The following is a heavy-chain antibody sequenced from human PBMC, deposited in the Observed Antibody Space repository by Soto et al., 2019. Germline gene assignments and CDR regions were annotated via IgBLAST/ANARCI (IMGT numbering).Heavy chain of an antibody. D-gene: IGHD4-17*01. CDR1: GFIFRNYG. V-gene: IGHV3-23*01. J-gene: IGHJ5*02. Sequence: EGQLLESGGGLVQPGGSLRVSCAVSGFIFRNYGMAWVRQAPGKGLEWVSIISGSGSNTYSADSVKGRFTITRDHSKNRLFLQMNGLRADDTAVYYCVTDSLYSTTWYDYFDLWGQGTLVTVSS. CDR3: VTDSLYSTTWYDYFDL. CDR2: ISGSGSNT.